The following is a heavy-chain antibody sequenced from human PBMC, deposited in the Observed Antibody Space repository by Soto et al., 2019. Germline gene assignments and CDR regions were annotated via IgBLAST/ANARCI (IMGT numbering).Heavy chain of an antibody. J-gene: IGHJ4*02. CDR1: YG. CDR3: ALALGPTTGLDY. V-gene: IGHV4-31*02. Sequence: YGWTWIRQPPGKGLEWMGYIFNSGTTFYNPSLTSRLSISMDTSGNHFSLELRSVTAADTAVYYCALALGPTTGLDYWGQGTLVTVSS. CDR2: IFNSGTT. D-gene: IGHD1-26*01.